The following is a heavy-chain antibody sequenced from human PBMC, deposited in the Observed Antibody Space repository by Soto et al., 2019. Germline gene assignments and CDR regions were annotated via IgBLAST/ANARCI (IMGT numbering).Heavy chain of an antibody. D-gene: IGHD2-15*01. J-gene: IGHJ6*02. CDR2: ISAYNGNT. CDR3: ARFSGGSYNTYYFYYCMDV. V-gene: IGHV1-18*04. CDR1: GYTFTSYG. Sequence: ASVKVSCKASGYTFTSYGISWVRQAPGQGLDWMGWISAYNGNTKYAQDLQGRVTMTTDTSTSTAYMELRSLRSDDTAMYYCARFSGGSYNTYYFYYCMDVWGQGTTFTVSS.